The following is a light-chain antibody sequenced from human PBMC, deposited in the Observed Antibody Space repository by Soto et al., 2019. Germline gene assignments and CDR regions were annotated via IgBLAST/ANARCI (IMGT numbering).Light chain of an antibody. CDR1: QSVGTR. CDR2: GAS. CDR3: QQRSNWPPVT. J-gene: IGKJ4*01. Sequence: EILLTQSPDTLSLSPGERATLSCRAAQSVGTRLAWYQHKTGQAPRLLISGASSRATGIPDRFTGSGSETSFTLTISRLEPEDFGVYYCQQRSNWPPVTFGGGTKVEIK. V-gene: IGKV3-11*01.